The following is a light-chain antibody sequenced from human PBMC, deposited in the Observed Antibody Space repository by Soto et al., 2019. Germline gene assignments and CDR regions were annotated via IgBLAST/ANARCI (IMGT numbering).Light chain of an antibody. CDR1: RTLLYSPNNKHY. J-gene: IGKJ1*01. CDR3: QQYYTTPS. Sequence: DIVMTQSPESLAVSLGERATITCKSSRTLLYSPNNKHYLAWYQQKPGQPPKVLIYWASTRESGLPDRFSGSGSGTDFTRTISSLQAEDVAVYNCQQYYTTPSFGQGTKVEL. V-gene: IGKV4-1*01. CDR2: WAS.